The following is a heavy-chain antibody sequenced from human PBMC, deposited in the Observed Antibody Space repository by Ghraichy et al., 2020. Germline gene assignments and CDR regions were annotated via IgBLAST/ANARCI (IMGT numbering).Heavy chain of an antibody. J-gene: IGHJ3*02. CDR2: IKQDGSEK. CDR1: GFTFSSYW. Sequence: GGSLRLSCAASGFTFSSYWMSWVRQAPGKGLEWVANIKQDGSEKYYVDSVKGRFTISRDNAKNSLYLQMNSLRAEDTAVYYCAARAPRYDSSGNDAFDIWGQGTMVTVSS. V-gene: IGHV3-7*01. D-gene: IGHD3-22*01. CDR3: AARAPRYDSSGNDAFDI.